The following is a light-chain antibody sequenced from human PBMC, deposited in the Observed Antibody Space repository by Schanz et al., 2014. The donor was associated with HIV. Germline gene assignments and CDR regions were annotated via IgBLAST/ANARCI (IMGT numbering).Light chain of an antibody. V-gene: IGKV3-20*01. CDR1: QSVCSN. CDR2: GAS. CDR3: QQYSMSPWT. Sequence: EIVLTQSPATLSLSPGERATLSCRASQSVCSNLASHHQKPGQAPSLLMYGASTRATGIPERFSGSGSGIFFTLTISRLQPEDCAMYFCQQYSMSPWTFGQGTKVEI. J-gene: IGKJ1*01.